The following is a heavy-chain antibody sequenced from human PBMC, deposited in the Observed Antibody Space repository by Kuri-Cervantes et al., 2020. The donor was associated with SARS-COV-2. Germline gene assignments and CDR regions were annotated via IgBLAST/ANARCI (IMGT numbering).Heavy chain of an antibody. CDR2: INPNSGGT. CDR1: GYTFTGYY. Sequence: ASVKVSCKASGYTFTGYYMHWVRQAPGQGLGWMGWINPNSGGTNYAQKFQGRVTMTRDTSISTAYMELSRLRSDDTAVYYCARETYLYSSGWFSNFDYWGQGTLVTVSS. V-gene: IGHV1-2*02. D-gene: IGHD6-19*01. J-gene: IGHJ4*02. CDR3: ARETYLYSSGWFSNFDY.